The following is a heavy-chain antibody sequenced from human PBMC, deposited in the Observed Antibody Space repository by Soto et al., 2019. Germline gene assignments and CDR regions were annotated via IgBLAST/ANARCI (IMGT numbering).Heavy chain of an antibody. J-gene: IGHJ6*02. CDR2: ISAYNGNT. D-gene: IGHD2-2*01. CDR1: GYTFTSYG. Sequence: GASVKVSCKASGYTFTSYGISWVRQAPGQGLEWMGWISAYNGNTNYAQKLQGRVTMTTDTSTSTAYMELRSLRSDDTAVYYCARDHECSSTSCYPTYYYYYYGMDVWGQGTTVTVS. CDR3: ARDHECSSTSCYPTYYYYYYGMDV. V-gene: IGHV1-18*01.